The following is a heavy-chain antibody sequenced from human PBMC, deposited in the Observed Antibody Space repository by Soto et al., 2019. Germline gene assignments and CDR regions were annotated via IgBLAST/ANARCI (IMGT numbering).Heavy chain of an antibody. J-gene: IGHJ5*02. CDR2: IGSGSRGT. CDR3: AAPRAAVPHTWYFDP. V-gene: IGHV3-23*01. Sequence: EAQLLESGGGLVQPGGSLRLSCAASGFAFSNFAMSWVRQAPGKGLEWVSAIGSGSRGTHYAESVEDRFTISRDDSKNPLYLQLNSLTAADTAVYYCAAPRAAVPHTWYFDPWGQGTPVNVPP. D-gene: IGHD6-13*01. CDR1: GFAFSNFA.